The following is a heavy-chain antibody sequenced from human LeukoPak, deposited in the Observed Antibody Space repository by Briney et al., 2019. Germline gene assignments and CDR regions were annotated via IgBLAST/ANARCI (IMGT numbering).Heavy chain of an antibody. D-gene: IGHD3-10*01. Sequence: GGSLRLSCAASGFTFSSYSMNWVRQAPGKGLEWVSFISSSSSTIYYADSVKGRFTVPRDNAKNTLYLQMNRLRAEDTAVYYCVRHNYGYDYWGQGTLVTVSS. J-gene: IGHJ4*02. CDR3: VRHNYGYDY. V-gene: IGHV3-48*04. CDR1: GFTFSSYS. CDR2: ISSSSSTI.